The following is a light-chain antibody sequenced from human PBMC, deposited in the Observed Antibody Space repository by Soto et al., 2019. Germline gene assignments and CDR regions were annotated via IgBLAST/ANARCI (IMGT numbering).Light chain of an antibody. Sequence: EIVLTQSPGTLSLSPGERATLSCRASQSVYKNFLAWYQQKPGQAPRLLINGASNRATGIPDRFSSSGSGTDFSLTIDRLEPEDFAVYFCQQHGSSPPTFGGGTKVAIK. CDR3: QQHGSSPPT. J-gene: IGKJ4*01. V-gene: IGKV3-20*01. CDR2: GAS. CDR1: QSVYKNF.